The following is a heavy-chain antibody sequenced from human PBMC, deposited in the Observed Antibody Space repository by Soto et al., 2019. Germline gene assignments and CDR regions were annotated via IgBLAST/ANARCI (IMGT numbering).Heavy chain of an antibody. J-gene: IGHJ6*02. D-gene: IGHD2-2*01. V-gene: IGHV1-69*13. CDR2: IIPIFGTA. CDR1: GGTFSSYA. Sequence: SVKVSCKASGGTFSSYAISWVRQAPEQGLEWMGGIIPIFGTANYAQKFQGRVTITADESTSTAYMELSSLRSEDTAVYYCARYCSSTSCYGWDYYYGMDVWGQGTTVTVSS. CDR3: ARYCSSTSCYGWDYYYGMDV.